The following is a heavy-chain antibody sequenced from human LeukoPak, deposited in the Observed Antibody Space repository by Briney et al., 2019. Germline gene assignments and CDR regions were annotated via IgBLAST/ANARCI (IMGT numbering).Heavy chain of an antibody. CDR2: IYTAGST. J-gene: IGHJ2*01. V-gene: IGHV3-66*01. CDR3: ARRFDL. CDR1: GFTVSSNY. Sequence: GGSLRLSCVVSGFTVSSNYMSWVRQAPGKGLEWVSVIYTAGSTYYADSVKGRFTISRDNAKNSLYLQMNSLRAEDTAVYYCARRFDLWGRGTLVTVSS.